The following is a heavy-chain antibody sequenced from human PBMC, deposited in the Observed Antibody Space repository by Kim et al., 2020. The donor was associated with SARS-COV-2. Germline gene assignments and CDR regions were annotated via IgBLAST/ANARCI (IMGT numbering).Heavy chain of an antibody. D-gene: IGHD6-6*01. Sequence: SETLSLTCTVSGGSISSSSYYWGWIRQPPGKGLEWIGSIYYSGSTYYNPSLKSRVTISVDTSKNQFSLKLSPVTAADTAVYYCARQVIEYSSLMPFDYWGQGTLVTVSS. CDR1: GGSISSSSYY. V-gene: IGHV4-39*01. CDR2: IYYSGST. CDR3: ARQVIEYSSLMPFDY. J-gene: IGHJ4*02.